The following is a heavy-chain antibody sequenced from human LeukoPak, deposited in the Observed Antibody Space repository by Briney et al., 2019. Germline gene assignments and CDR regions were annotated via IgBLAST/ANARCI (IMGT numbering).Heavy chain of an antibody. Sequence: GGSLRLSCAASGFTVSNNYMSWVRQAPGEGLQWVSVIYSGGSTDYADSVKGRFTVSRHNSKNTLYLQMNSLRPEDTAVYYCARVGLAAAVPSPPYYYGLDVWGQGTTVTVSS. CDR3: ARVGLAAAVPSPPYYYGLDV. CDR1: GFTVSNNY. D-gene: IGHD6-13*01. J-gene: IGHJ6*02. V-gene: IGHV3-53*04. CDR2: IYSGGST.